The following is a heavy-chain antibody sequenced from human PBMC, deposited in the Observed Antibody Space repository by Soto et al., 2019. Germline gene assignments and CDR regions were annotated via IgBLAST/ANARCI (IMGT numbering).Heavy chain of an antibody. V-gene: IGHV4-34*01. CDR3: AREDLKRYCSGGSCYDGYNWFDP. CDR1: GGSFSGYY. Sequence: PSETLSLTCAVCGGSFSGYYWSCIRQPPGKGLEWIGEINHSGSTNYNPSLKSRVTISVDTSKNQFSLKLSSVTAADTAVYYCAREDLKRYCSGGSCYDGYNWFDPWGQGTLLTVSS. J-gene: IGHJ5*02. D-gene: IGHD2-15*01. CDR2: INHSGST.